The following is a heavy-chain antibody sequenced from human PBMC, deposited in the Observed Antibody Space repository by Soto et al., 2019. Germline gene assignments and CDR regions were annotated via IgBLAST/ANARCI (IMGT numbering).Heavy chain of an antibody. CDR3: ARVFPRMYYYDSSGYLGY. CDR1: GFTFSAYG. V-gene: IGHV3-30*03. D-gene: IGHD3-22*01. J-gene: IGHJ4*02. CDR2: ISHDGTNK. Sequence: GGSLRLSCEVSGFTFSAYGMHWVRQAPGKGLEWVAAISHDGTNKNYGDSVKGRFTISRDNSKNTLYLQMNSLRAEDTAVYYCARVFPRMYYYDSSGYLGYWGQGTLVTVSS.